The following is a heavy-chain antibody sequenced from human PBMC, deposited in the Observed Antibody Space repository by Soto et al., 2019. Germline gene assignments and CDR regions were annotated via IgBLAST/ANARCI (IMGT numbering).Heavy chain of an antibody. V-gene: IGHV5-51*01. D-gene: IGHD3-10*01. Sequence: GEALKISCKYSGHSCTNYWIFWVLQMPGKGLECRGTIYPDDSETRYSPSFQGQATISADKSINTASLQWSSLPASAPAIYYCATTQRSATFNTYYSDMPIWAQGPTVTVSS. J-gene: IGHJ6*02. CDR3: ATTQRSATFNTYYSDMPI. CDR1: GHSCTNYW. CDR2: IYPDDSET.